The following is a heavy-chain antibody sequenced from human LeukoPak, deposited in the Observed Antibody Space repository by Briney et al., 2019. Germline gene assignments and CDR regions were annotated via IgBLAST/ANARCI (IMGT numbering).Heavy chain of an antibody. J-gene: IGHJ4*02. CDR2: INHSGST. D-gene: IGHD5-24*01. CDR1: GGSISSYY. Sequence: PSETLSLTCTVSGGSISSYYWSWIRQPAGKGLEWSGEINHSGSTNYNPSLKSRVTISLDTSKNQFSLQLSSVTAADTAVYYCARGGRDGYKNKYYFDYWGQGTLVTVSS. CDR3: ARGGRDGYKNKYYFDY. V-gene: IGHV4-59*12.